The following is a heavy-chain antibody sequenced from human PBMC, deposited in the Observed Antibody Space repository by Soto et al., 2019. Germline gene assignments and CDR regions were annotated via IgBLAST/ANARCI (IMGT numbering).Heavy chain of an antibody. J-gene: IGHJ4*02. CDR1: GYTFTSYG. D-gene: IGHD5-18*01. CDR2: ISAYNGNT. V-gene: IGHV1-18*04. CDR3: ARDTSLGWIQPHKFDY. Sequence: QVQLVQSGAEVKKPGASVKVSCKASGYTFTSYGISWVRQAPGQGLEWMGWISAYNGNTNYAQKLQGRVTMTTDTSTSTAYIELRSLRSDDTAVYYCARDTSLGWIQPHKFDYWGQGTLVTVSS.